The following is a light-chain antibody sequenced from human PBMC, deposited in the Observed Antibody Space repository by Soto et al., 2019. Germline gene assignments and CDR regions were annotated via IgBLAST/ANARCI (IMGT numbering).Light chain of an antibody. CDR2: VAS. V-gene: IGKV1-39*01. Sequence: DIQLTQSPSSLSASVGDRVTITCRASQSISSYLNWYQHRSGKAPKLLIFVASNLESGVPSRFSGSGSGTEFTLTISSLQPEDFATYYCLQSYNTPLTFGQGTNLEIK. CDR1: QSISSY. CDR3: LQSYNTPLT. J-gene: IGKJ2*01.